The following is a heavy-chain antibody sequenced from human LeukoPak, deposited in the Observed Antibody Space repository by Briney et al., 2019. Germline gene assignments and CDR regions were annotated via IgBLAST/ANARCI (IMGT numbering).Heavy chain of an antibody. CDR2: IRYDGSNK. D-gene: IGHD3-22*01. J-gene: IGHJ4*02. CDR3: AKVDYYYDSSGYYESLYYFDY. Sequence: PGGSLRLSCAASGFTFSSYGMHWVRQAPGKGLEWVAFIRYDGSNKYYADSVKGRFTISRDNSKNTLYLQMNSLRAEDTAVYYCAKVDYYYDSSGYYESLYYFDYWGQGTLVTVSS. V-gene: IGHV3-30*02. CDR1: GFTFSSYG.